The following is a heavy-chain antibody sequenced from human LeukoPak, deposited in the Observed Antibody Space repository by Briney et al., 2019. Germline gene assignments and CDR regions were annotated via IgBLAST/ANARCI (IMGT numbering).Heavy chain of an antibody. J-gene: IGHJ5*01. CDR2: ISYDGSNK. D-gene: IGHD3-22*01. CDR3: ARKTSSGPFDS. V-gene: IGHV3-30*03. Sequence: GGSLRLSCAASGFSFSSFGMHWVRQAPGKGLEWVSVISYDGSNKYYADSVKGRFTVSRDNSKNTLYLQMNSLRAEDTALYYCARKTSSGPFDSWGQGTLVTVSS. CDR1: GFSFSSFG.